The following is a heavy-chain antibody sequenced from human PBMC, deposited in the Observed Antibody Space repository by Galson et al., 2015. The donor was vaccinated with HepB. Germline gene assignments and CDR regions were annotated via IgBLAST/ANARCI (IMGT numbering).Heavy chain of an antibody. CDR1: GGTFSSYA. J-gene: IGHJ1*01. V-gene: IGHV1-69*04. CDR3: ASGSPYSSSSWYFQH. D-gene: IGHD6-6*01. CDR2: IIPIPGIA. Sequence: SVKVSCKASGGTFSSYAISWVRQAPGQGLEWMGRIIPIPGIANYAQKFQGRVTITADKSTSTAYMELSSLRSEDTAVYYCASGSPYSSSSWYFQHWGQGTLVTVSS.